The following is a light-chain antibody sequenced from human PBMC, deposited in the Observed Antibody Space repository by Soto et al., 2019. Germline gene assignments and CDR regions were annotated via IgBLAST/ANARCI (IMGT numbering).Light chain of an antibody. CDR2: DVS. CDR3: SSYAGRNSYV. Sequence: QSVLTQPPSASGSPGQSVTISCTGTSSDVGGYNYGSWYQQHQGKAPKLMIYDVSKRPSGVPDRFSGSKSGNTDSLTVSGLQSEDEADYYCSSYAGRNSYVVGAGTKVTVL. J-gene: IGLJ1*01. V-gene: IGLV2-8*01. CDR1: SSDVGGYNY.